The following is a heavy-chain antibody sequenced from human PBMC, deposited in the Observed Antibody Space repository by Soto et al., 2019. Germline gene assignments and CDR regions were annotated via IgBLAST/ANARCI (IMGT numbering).Heavy chain of an antibody. CDR2: ISSSSSYI. J-gene: IGHJ4*02. V-gene: IGHV3-21*01. D-gene: IGHD6-19*01. CDR3: ARRWLVGAGGY. Sequence: EVQLVESGGGLVKPGGSLRLSGAASGFTFSSYSMDWVRQAPGKGLEWVSSISSSSSYIYYADSVKGRFTISRDNAKNSLYLQMNSLRAEDTAVYYCARRWLVGAGGYWGQGTLVTVSS. CDR1: GFTFSSYS.